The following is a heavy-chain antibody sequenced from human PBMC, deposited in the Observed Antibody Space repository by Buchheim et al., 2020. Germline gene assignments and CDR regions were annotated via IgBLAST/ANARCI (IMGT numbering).Heavy chain of an antibody. CDR2: ISYDGSNK. D-gene: IGHD6-13*01. V-gene: IGHV3-30-3*01. CDR1: GFTFSSYA. CDR3: ARERHQLLGDY. J-gene: IGHJ4*02. Sequence: QVQLVESGGGVVQPGRSLRLSCAASGFTFSSYAMHWVRQAPGKGLEWVAVISYDGSNKYYADSVKGRFTISRDNSKNTLYLQMNSLRAEDTAVYYCARERHQLLGDYWGQGTL.